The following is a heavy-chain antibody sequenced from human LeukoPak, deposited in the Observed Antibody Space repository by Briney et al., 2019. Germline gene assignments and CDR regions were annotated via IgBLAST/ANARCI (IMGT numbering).Heavy chain of an antibody. CDR2: INPNSGGT. CDR1: GYTFTGYY. D-gene: IGHD3-10*01. V-gene: IGHV1-2*02. Sequence: ASVKVSCKASGYTFTGYYMHWVRQAPGQGLEWMGWINPNSGGTNYAQKFQGRVTMIRDTSISTAYMELSRLRSDDTAVYYCARDGGLDYYCSGSSQNWFDHWGQGTLVTVSS. CDR3: ARDGGLDYYCSGSSQNWFDH. J-gene: IGHJ5*02.